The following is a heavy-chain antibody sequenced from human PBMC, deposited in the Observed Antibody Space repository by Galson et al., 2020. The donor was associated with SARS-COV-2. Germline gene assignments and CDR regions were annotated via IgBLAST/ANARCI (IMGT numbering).Heavy chain of an antibody. CDR1: GGSISSYY. Sequence: SETLSLTCTVSGGSISSYYWSWIRQPPGKGLEWIGYIYYSGSTNYNPSLTSRVTISVDTSKNQFSLKLSSVTAADTAVYYCARGDSGGYSGDWYFDLWGRGTLVTVSS. CDR2: IYYSGST. V-gene: IGHV4-59*13. J-gene: IGHJ2*01. D-gene: IGHD1-26*01. CDR3: ARGDSGGYSGDWYFDL.